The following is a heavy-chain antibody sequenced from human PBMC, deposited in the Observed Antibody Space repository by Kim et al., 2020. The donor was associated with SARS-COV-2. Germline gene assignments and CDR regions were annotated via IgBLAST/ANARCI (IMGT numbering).Heavy chain of an antibody. J-gene: IGHJ5*02. Sequence: TPTHKSRVTISVDTSKNQFSLKLSSVTAEDTAVYYCARDGSGWFDPWGQGTLVTVSS. V-gene: IGHV4-59*01. CDR3: ARDGSGWFDP.